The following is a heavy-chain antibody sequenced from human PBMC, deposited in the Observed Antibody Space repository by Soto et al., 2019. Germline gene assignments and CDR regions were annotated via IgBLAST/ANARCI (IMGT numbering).Heavy chain of an antibody. D-gene: IGHD6-19*01. CDR3: ARDWVSSGLYNWFEP. J-gene: IGHJ5*02. CDR1: GFTINNYG. Sequence: QVQLVDSGGGVVQPGRSLRLSCAASGFTINNYGIHWVRQAPCMGLEWVAMLSHDGRSTYYGDSVRCRFTVSTDESKSALHLVMNSLWPEDMAMYYSARDWVSSGLYNWFEPWGQGTLVTVSS. V-gene: IGHV3-30*03. CDR2: LSHDGRST.